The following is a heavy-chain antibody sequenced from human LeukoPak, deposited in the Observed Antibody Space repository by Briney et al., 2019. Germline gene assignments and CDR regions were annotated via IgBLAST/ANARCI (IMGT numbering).Heavy chain of an antibody. J-gene: IGHJ3*02. V-gene: IGHV3-66*01. CDR1: GFTVSSSY. Sequence: GGSLRPSCAASGFTVSSSYMNWVRQAPGKGLEWVSLIFSGGGTYYADSVKGRFTISRDNSKNTLFLQMNSLRAEDTAVYYCARGGVAYPDSFDIWGRGTMVTVSS. D-gene: IGHD3-16*01. CDR2: IFSGGGT. CDR3: ARGGVAYPDSFDI.